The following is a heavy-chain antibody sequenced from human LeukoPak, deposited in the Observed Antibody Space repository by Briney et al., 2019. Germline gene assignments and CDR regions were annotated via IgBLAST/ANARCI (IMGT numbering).Heavy chain of an antibody. D-gene: IGHD3-10*01. V-gene: IGHV3-49*04. J-gene: IGHJ6*02. Sequence: GRSLRLSCIASGFIFGDHAMSWVRQAPGKGLEWVGFIRSKAYGATTEYAASVKGRFTISRDDSNGIAYLQMDYLKTEDTALYYCSRGQILLWIHNGMDVWGQGTTVTVSS. CDR2: IRSKAYGATT. CDR1: GFIFGDHA. CDR3: SRGQILLWIHNGMDV.